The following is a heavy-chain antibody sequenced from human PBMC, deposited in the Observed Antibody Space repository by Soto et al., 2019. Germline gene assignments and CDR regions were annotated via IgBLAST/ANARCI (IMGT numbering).Heavy chain of an antibody. J-gene: IGHJ4*02. D-gene: IGHD4-17*01. V-gene: IGHV4-59*01. CDR2: IYYSGST. CDR1: GGSISSYS. Sequence: TLSLTCTVCGGSISSYSWSWIRQPPGKGLEWIGYIYYSGSTNYNPSLKSRVTISVDTSKNQFSLKLSSVTAADTAVYYCARVGYGDYVTYFDYWGQGTLVTVSS. CDR3: ARVGYGDYVTYFDY.